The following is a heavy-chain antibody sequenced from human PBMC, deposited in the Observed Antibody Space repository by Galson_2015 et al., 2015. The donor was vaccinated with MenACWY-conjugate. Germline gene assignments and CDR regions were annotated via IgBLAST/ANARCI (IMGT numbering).Heavy chain of an antibody. J-gene: IGHJ3*01. V-gene: IGHV1-2*02. CDR1: GYTFTGHY. CDR3: AREGYTAHDLAYFDV. Sequence: SVKVSCKASGYTFTGHYMHWVRQAPGQGLEWMGWINPNSGDTKCAQKFQGRVTMTKDTSVTTAYMELSRVSSDDTAVYYCAREGYTAHDLAYFDVWGQGTMVTVSS. CDR2: INPNSGDT. D-gene: IGHD5-12*01.